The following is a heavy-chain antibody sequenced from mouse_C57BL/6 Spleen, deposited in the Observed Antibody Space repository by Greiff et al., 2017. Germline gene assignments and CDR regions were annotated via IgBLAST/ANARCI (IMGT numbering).Heavy chain of an antibody. Sequence: QVHVKQSGAELANPGASVKLSCKASGYTFTSYWMHWVKQRPGQGLEWIGYINPSSGYTKYNQKFKDKATLTADKSASTAYMQLSSLTYEDSAVYYCARFGDGSYFDYWGQGTTLTVSS. J-gene: IGHJ2*01. CDR1: GYTFTSYW. CDR2: INPSSGYT. V-gene: IGHV1-7*01. D-gene: IGHD2-3*01. CDR3: ARFGDGSYFDY.